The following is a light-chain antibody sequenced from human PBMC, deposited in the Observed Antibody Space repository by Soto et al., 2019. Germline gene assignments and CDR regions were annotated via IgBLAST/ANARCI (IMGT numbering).Light chain of an antibody. J-gene: IGKJ1*01. Sequence: GSQTSEQRQEATLTRTPSESVHNNYLAWYQQIPGQAPRLLIYAASSRATGIPYRFSGRGSGSDCTLAISGLEPEDFSGYYCQQEAMMSRKFGRGTKVDI. CDR3: QQEAMMSRK. CDR1: ESVHNNY. V-gene: IGKV3-20*01. CDR2: AAS.